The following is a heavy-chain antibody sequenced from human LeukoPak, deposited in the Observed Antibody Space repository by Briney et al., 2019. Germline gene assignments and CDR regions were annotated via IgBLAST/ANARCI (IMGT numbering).Heavy chain of an antibody. Sequence: SETLSLTCTVSGGSISSSSYYWGWIRQPPGKGLEWIGSIYYSGSTYYNPSLKSRVTISVDTSKNQFSLKLSSMTAADTAVYYCARHVTLWFGELLGSFDYWGQGTLVTVSS. D-gene: IGHD3-10*01. V-gene: IGHV4-39*01. CDR3: ARHVTLWFGELLGSFDY. CDR1: GGSISSSSYY. J-gene: IGHJ4*02. CDR2: IYYSGST.